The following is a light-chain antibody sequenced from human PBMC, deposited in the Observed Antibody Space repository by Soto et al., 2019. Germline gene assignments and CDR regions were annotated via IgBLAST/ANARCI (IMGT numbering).Light chain of an antibody. CDR3: HLWDIRSEHVV. Sequence: SYELTQPPSVSVAPGQTARISCGGNNIGSNSVHWYRQKPGQPPVLVVYDDTDRPSGIPERFSGSNSGNTATLTISGVEGGDEADYYCHLWDIRSEHVVFGGGTKLTVL. J-gene: IGLJ2*01. CDR1: NIGSNS. CDR2: DDT. V-gene: IGLV3-21*02.